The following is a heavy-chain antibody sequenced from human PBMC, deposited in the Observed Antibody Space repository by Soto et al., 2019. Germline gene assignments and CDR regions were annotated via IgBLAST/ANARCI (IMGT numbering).Heavy chain of an antibody. J-gene: IGHJ5*02. V-gene: IGHV4-59*08. CDR2: IYYSGST. CDR1: GGSISSYY. CDR3: ARGLAVAANNRFDP. D-gene: IGHD6-19*01. Sequence: SETLSLTCTVSGGSISSYYWSWIRQPPGKGLEWIGYIYYSGSTNYNPSLKSRVTISVDTSKNQFSLKLSSVTAADTAVYYCARGLAVAANNRFDPWGQGTLVTVSS.